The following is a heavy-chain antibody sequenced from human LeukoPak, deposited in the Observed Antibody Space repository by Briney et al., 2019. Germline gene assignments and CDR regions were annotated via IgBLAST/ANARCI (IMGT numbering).Heavy chain of an antibody. D-gene: IGHD4-17*01. Sequence: ASVKVSCKASGYTFTSYYMHWVRQAPGQGLEWMGWISAYNGNTNYAQKLQGRVTMTTDTSTSTAYMGLRSLRSDDTAVYYCARARMTTVTTGDCWGQGTLVTVSS. CDR1: GYTFTSYY. V-gene: IGHV1-18*04. CDR3: ARARMTTVTTGDC. CDR2: ISAYNGNT. J-gene: IGHJ4*02.